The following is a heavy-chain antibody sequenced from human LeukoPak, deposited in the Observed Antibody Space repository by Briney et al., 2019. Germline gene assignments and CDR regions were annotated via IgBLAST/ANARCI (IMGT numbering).Heavy chain of an antibody. CDR1: GGSISSGGYS. CDR2: IYHSGST. J-gene: IGHJ4*02. Sequence: PSETLSLICAVFGGSISSGGYSWSWIRQPPGKGLEWIGYIYHSGSTYYNPSLKSRVTISVDRSKNQFSLKLSSVTAADTAVYYCARGNYYFDYWGQGTLVTVSS. V-gene: IGHV4-30-2*01. CDR3: ARGNYYFDY. D-gene: IGHD1-7*01.